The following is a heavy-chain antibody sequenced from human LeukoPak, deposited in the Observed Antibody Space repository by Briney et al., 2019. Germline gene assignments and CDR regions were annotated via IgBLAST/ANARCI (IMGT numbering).Heavy chain of an antibody. CDR1: DFPFSGSA. CDR2: IKSKTNNYAT. Sequence: GSLSLSCAASDFPFSGSAIHWVRQASGKGLEWVGRIKSKTNNYATAYAASVRGRFTISRDDLKKTAYLQMNSLKTEDTAVYYCTRLYEYSFRFDYWGQGSLVTVSS. D-gene: IGHD5-18*01. J-gene: IGHJ4*02. V-gene: IGHV3-73*01. CDR3: TRLYEYSFRFDY.